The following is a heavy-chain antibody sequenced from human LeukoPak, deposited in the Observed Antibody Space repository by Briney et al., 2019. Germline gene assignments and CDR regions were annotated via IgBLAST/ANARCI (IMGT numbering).Heavy chain of an antibody. CDR3: ATYFLDTSARD. J-gene: IGHJ4*02. Sequence: ASVKVSCKASGYTFTGYYMFWVRQAHGQGLEWMGWINPNSGGTNYAQKFQGRVTLTRDTSISTGYMELSRLRSDDTAVYYCATYFLDTSARDWGQGTLVTVSS. CDR1: GYTFTGYY. D-gene: IGHD3-22*01. CDR2: INPNSGGT. V-gene: IGHV1-2*02.